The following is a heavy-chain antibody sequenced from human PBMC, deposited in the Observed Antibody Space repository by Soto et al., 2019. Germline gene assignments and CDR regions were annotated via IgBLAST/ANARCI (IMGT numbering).Heavy chain of an antibody. CDR1: GYTFTSYG. CDR3: ARDFPGGDYGSGSYYKIGY. V-gene: IGHV1-18*01. D-gene: IGHD3-10*01. Sequence: QVQLVQSGAEVKKPGASVKVSCKASGYTFTSYGISWVRQAPGQGLEWMGWISAYNGNTNYAQKLQGRVTMTTDTATSTAYMELRSLRSDDTAVYYCARDFPGGDYGSGSYYKIGYWGQGTLVTVSS. J-gene: IGHJ4*02. CDR2: ISAYNGNT.